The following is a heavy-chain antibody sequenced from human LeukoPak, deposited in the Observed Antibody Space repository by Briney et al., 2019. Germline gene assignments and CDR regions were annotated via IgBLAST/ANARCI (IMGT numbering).Heavy chain of an antibody. V-gene: IGHV4-34*01. Sequence: SETLSLTCAVYGGSFSGYYWSWIRQPPGKGLEWIGEINHSGSTNYNPSLKSRVTISVDTSKNQFSLKLSSVTAADTAVYYCARGGRQWLLNNWFDPWGQGTLVTVSS. D-gene: IGHD6-19*01. CDR3: ARGGRQWLLNNWFDP. J-gene: IGHJ5*02. CDR2: INHSGST. CDR1: GGSFSGYY.